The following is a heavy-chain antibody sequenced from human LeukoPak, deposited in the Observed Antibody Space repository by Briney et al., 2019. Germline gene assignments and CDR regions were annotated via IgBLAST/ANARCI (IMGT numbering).Heavy chain of an antibody. CDR2: IYYSGST. CDR3: ARSGVGPPVTEPFDY. CDR1: GGSISSYY. D-gene: IGHD3-10*01. J-gene: IGHJ4*02. Sequence: SETLSLTCSVSGGSISSYYWSWIRQPPGKGLEWLGYIYYSGSTNYNPSLRSRVTISVDTSKNQFSLKLSSVTAADTAVYYCARSGVGPPVTEPFDYWGQGTLVIVFS. V-gene: IGHV4-59*01.